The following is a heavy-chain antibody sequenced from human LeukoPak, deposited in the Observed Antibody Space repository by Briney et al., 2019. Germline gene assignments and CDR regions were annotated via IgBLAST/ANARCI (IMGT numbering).Heavy chain of an antibody. CDR3: ARISDSSGVWGPRSPLDV. Sequence: GGSLRLSCAASGFTFSDYYMSWIRQAPGRGLEWVSYISSSGSTTYYADSVKGRFTISRDNSKNTLYLQMNSLRAEDTAVYYCARISDSSGVWGPRSPLDVWGQGTTVIVSS. J-gene: IGHJ6*02. CDR2: ISSSGSTT. V-gene: IGHV3-11*04. CDR1: GFTFSDYY. D-gene: IGHD3-22*01.